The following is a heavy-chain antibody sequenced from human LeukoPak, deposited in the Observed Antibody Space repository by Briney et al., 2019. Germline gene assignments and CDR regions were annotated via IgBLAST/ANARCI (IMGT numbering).Heavy chain of an antibody. CDR2: IKQDGSEK. D-gene: IGHD3-16*02. CDR1: GFTFSSYW. J-gene: IGHJ4*02. CDR3: AREAIYDYVSGSDPVY. Sequence: GGSLRLSCAASGFTFSSYWMSWVRQGPGKGLEWVANIKQDGSEKYYVDSVKGRFTISRDNAKNSLYLQMNSLRAEDTAVYYCAREAIYDYVSGSDPVYWGQGTLVTVSS. V-gene: IGHV3-7*01.